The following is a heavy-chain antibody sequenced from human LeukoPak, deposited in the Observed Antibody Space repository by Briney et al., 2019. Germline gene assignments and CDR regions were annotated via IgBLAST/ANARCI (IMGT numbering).Heavy chain of an antibody. CDR2: ISYDGSNK. CDR1: GFTFSSYA. V-gene: IGHV3-30*04. D-gene: IGHD2/OR15-2a*01. Sequence: GGSLRLSCAASGFTFSSYAMHWVRQAPGKGLEWVAVISYDGSNKYYADSVKGRFTISRDNSKNTLYLQMDSLRAEDTAVYYCARDSKRHNRYHYYMDVWGKGTTVTVFS. CDR3: ARDSKRHNRYHYYMDV. J-gene: IGHJ6*03.